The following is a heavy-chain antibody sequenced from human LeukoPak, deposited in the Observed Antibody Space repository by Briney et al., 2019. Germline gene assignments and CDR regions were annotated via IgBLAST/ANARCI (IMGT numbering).Heavy chain of an antibody. CDR1: GGSITSSTSY. CDR3: ASFCASTTCYNGGTNFAF. Sequence: SETLSLTCIVSGGSITSSTSYWAWIRQPPGKGLEWIGSVYYSGNTFYNPSLKSRVTLSADTSKNQFSLNLSSVTAADSAVYYCASFCASTTCYNGGTNFAFWGQGTLVTVSS. CDR2: VYYSGNT. J-gene: IGHJ4*02. D-gene: IGHD2-2*01. V-gene: IGHV4-39*01.